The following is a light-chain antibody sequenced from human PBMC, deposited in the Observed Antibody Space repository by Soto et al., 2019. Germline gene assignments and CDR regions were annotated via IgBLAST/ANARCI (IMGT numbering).Light chain of an antibody. CDR1: QSVYSY. J-gene: IGKJ1*01. CDR2: DAS. Sequence: EIVLTQSPATLSLSPGERATLSCRASQSVYSYLAWYQQKPGQAPRLLIYDASKRATGIPAKFSGSGSGTDFILTISSLEPEDFAVYYCQQRSNWPPTWTFGQGTKVEIK. V-gene: IGKV3-11*01. CDR3: QQRSNWPPTWT.